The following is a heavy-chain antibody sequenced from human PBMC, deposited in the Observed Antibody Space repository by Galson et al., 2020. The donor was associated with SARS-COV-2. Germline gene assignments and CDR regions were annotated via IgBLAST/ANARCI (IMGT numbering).Heavy chain of an antibody. CDR1: GFTFSDYY. CDR2: ISSSGSTI. V-gene: IGHV3-11*01. D-gene: IGHD1-1*01. J-gene: IGHJ6*02. CDR3: ARFSWRYYYYGMDV. Sequence: TGGSLRLSCAASGFTFSDYYMSWIRQAPGKGLEWVSYISSSGSTIYYADSVNGRFTISRDNAKNSLYLQMNSLRAEDTAVYYCARFSWRYYYYGMDVWGQGTTVTVSS.